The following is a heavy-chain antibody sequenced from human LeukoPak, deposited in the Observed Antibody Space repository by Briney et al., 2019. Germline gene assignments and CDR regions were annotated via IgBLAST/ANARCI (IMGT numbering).Heavy chain of an antibody. CDR3: VRESRADILTGYSDY. CDR2: ISGSGDST. D-gene: IGHD3-9*01. V-gene: IGHV3-23*01. J-gene: IGHJ4*02. Sequence: GSLRLSCAASGFTFSTYAVNWVRQAPGKGLEWVSTISGSGDSTYYADSVKGRFTISRDNAKNSLYLQANSLRAEDTAVYYCVRESRADILTGYSDYWGQGTLVTVSS. CDR1: GFTFSTYA.